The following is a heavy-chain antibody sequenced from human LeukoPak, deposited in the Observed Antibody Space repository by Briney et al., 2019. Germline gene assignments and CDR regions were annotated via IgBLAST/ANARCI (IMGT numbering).Heavy chain of an antibody. J-gene: IGHJ4*02. V-gene: IGHV1-2*02. D-gene: IGHD3-22*01. CDR2: INPNSGGT. CDR1: GYTFTGYY. Sequence: ASVKVSCKASGYTFTGYYMHWVRQAPGQGLEWMGWINPNSGGTNYAQKFQGRVTMTRDTSISTAYMELSRLRSDDTAVYCCARFYYDSSGYDWGFDYWGQGTLVTVSS. CDR3: ARFYYDSSGYDWGFDY.